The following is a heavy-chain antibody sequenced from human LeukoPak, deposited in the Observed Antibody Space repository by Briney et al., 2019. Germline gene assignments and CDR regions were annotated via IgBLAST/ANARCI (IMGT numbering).Heavy chain of an antibody. V-gene: IGHV1-69-2*01. CDR2: VDPEDGET. CDR1: GYTFTDYY. J-gene: IGHJ5*02. CDR3: ATNPRYCSSTSCYIP. Sequence: ATVKISCKVSGYTFTDYYMHWVQQAPGKGLEWMGLVDPEDGETIYAEKFQGRVTITADTSTDTAYMELSSLRSEDTAVYYCATNPRYCSSTSCYIPWGQGTLVTVSS. D-gene: IGHD2-2*02.